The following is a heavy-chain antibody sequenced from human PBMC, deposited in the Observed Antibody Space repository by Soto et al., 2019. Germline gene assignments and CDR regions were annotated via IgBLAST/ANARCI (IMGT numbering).Heavy chain of an antibody. V-gene: IGHV4-30-4*02. Sequence: SETLSLTCTVSGGSISSGDYYWRWIRQPPGKGLEWIGYIYYSGGTYYNPSLKSRVTISVDTSKNQFSLKLGSVTAADTAAYYCARRYGSCFDYWGQGTLVTVSP. J-gene: IGHJ4*02. CDR2: IYYSGGT. D-gene: IGHD5-18*01. CDR1: GGSISSGDYY. CDR3: ARRYGSCFDY.